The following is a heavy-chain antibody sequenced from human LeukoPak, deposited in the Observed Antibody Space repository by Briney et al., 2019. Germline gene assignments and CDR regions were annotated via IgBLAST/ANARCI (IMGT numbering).Heavy chain of an antibody. CDR2: IYTSGST. CDR1: GGSISSGSYY. D-gene: IGHD1-26*01. CDR3: ARHEYSGSYYGLSWFDP. Sequence: PSETLSLTCTVSGGSISSGSYYWSWIRQPAGKGLEWIGRIYTSGSTYYNPSLKSRVTISADTSKNQLSLKLSSLTAADTAVYYCARHEYSGSYYGLSWFDPWGQGTLVTVSS. J-gene: IGHJ5*02. V-gene: IGHV4-61*02.